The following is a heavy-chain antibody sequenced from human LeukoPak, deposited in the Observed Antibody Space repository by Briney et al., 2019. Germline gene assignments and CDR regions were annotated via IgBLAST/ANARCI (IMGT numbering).Heavy chain of an antibody. CDR3: AKVPGRYFDWLLPNHNHFDY. Sequence: PGGSLRLSCVVSGFIVSSNYMNWVRQAPGKGLEWVSVIYDGGGTNYADSVKGRFSISRDNSKNTVYLQMNSLRVEDTAVYYCAKVPGRYFDWLLPNHNHFDYWGQGTLVTVSS. J-gene: IGHJ4*02. D-gene: IGHD3-9*01. CDR1: GFIVSSNY. V-gene: IGHV3-66*01. CDR2: IYDGGGT.